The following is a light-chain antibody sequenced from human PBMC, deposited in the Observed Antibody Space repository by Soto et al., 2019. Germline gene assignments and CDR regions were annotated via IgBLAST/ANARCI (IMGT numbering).Light chain of an antibody. V-gene: IGLV1-44*01. CDR2: SDN. CDR3: AAWDDSLNGRV. CDR1: SSNIGTFS. J-gene: IGLJ3*02. Sequence: QSVLTQPPSASGTPGQRVTISSSGNSSNIGTFSVNWYQQLPGTPPKLLIYSDNKRPSGVPDRFSGAKSGTSASLAISGLHSEDEADYYCAAWDDSLNGRVFGGGTKLTVL.